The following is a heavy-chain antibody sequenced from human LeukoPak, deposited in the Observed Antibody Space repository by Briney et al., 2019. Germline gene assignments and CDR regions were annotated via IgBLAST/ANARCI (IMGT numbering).Heavy chain of an antibody. V-gene: IGHV3-21*01. CDR1: GFTFGDYA. CDR3: AKDLTTTGRSHYFDS. Sequence: GGSLRLSCTASGFTFGDYAMSWVRQAPGKGLEWVSSISSSSSYIYYADSVKGRFTISRDNAKNSLYLQMNSLRAEDTAVYYCAKDLTTTGRSHYFDSWGQGALVTVSS. D-gene: IGHD4-17*01. CDR2: ISSSSSYI. J-gene: IGHJ4*02.